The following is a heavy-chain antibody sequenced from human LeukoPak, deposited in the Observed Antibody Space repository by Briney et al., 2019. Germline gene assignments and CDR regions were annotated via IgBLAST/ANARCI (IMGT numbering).Heavy chain of an antibody. J-gene: IGHJ4*02. V-gene: IGHV4-39*07. Sequence: SETLSLTCTVSGDSFTSVTDYWAWIRQPPGKGLEWIATGDYSGGTYYNPSLESRVAISADMSKNQISLQLTSVTGGDTAVYYCAGERGEEYSSGCYKTTFFYNWGQGARVTVPS. CDR1: GDSFTSVTDY. CDR3: AGERGEEYSSGCYKTTFFYN. CDR2: GDYSGGT. D-gene: IGHD6-19*01.